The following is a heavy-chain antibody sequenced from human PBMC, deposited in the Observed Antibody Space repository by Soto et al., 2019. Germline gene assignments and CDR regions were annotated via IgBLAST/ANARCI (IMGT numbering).Heavy chain of an antibody. V-gene: IGHV1-24*01. CDR1: GYTLTELS. CDR2: FDPEDGET. J-gene: IGHJ6*02. D-gene: IGHD1-26*01. CDR3: ATAPSIVGASRYYYYYYGMDV. Sequence: ASVKVSCKVSGYTLTELSMHWVRQAPGKGLEWMGSFDPEDGETIYAQKFQGRVTMTEDTSTDTAYMELSSLRSEDTAVYYCATAPSIVGASRYYYYYYGMDVWGQGTTVTVSS.